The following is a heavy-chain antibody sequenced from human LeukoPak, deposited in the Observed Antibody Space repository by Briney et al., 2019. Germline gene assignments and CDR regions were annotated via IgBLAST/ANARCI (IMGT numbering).Heavy chain of an antibody. CDR1: GFTFSSYA. Sequence: GGSLRLSCAASGFTFSSYAMGWVRQAPGKGLEWVSAISGSGGSTYYADSVKGRFTISRDNSKNTLYLQMNSLRAEDTAVYYCAKASDSSGYYYADFDYWGQGTLVTVSS. J-gene: IGHJ4*02. D-gene: IGHD3-22*01. CDR2: ISGSGGST. CDR3: AKASDSSGYYYADFDY. V-gene: IGHV3-23*01.